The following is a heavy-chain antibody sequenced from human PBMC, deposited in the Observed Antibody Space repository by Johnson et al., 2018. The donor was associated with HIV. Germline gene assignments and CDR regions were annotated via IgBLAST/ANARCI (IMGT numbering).Heavy chain of an antibody. CDR2: ISYDGSNK. Sequence: QVQLVESGGGAVQPGRSLRLSCAASGFTFSSYGMHWVRQAPGKGLEWVAVISYDGSNKYYADSVKGRFTISRDNSKKTLYVQMNSLRVEDTAVDYCAKRTEASVFRESGPYGAFDIWGQGTMVTVSS. CDR3: AKRTEASVFRESGPYGAFDI. V-gene: IGHV3-30*18. J-gene: IGHJ3*02. D-gene: IGHD3-10*01. CDR1: GFTFSSYG.